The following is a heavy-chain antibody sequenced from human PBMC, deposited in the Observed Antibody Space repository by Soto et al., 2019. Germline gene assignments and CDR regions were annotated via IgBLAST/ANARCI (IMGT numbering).Heavy chain of an antibody. V-gene: IGHV1-24*01. CDR3: ATNGGYLLFDLYGMDV. CDR2: FDPEDGET. D-gene: IGHD4-17*01. J-gene: IGHJ6*02. Sequence: GASVKVSCKVSGYTLTELSMHWVRQAPGKGLEWMGGFDPEDGETIYAQKFQGRVTMTEDTSTDTAYMELSSLRSEDTAVYYCATNGGYLLFDLYGMDVWGQGTTVTVSS. CDR1: GYTLTELS.